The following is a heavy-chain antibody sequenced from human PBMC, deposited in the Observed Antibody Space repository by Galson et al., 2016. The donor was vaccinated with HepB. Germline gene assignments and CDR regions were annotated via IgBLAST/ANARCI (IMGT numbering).Heavy chain of an antibody. Sequence: SLRLSCAASGFTFRNYGMTWVRQAPGKGLEWVASISTRRTTYYSDSVQGRFTISRDNSNHTLYLQMNGLRAEDTAVYYCAKERLVRRIFDHWGQGTLLTVSS. V-gene: IGHV3-23*01. J-gene: IGHJ4*02. CDR3: AKERLVRRIFDH. CDR1: GFTFRNYG. D-gene: IGHD1-1*01. CDR2: ISTRRTT.